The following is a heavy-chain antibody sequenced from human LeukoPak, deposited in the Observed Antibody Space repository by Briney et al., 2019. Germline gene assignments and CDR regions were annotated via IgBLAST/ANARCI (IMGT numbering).Heavy chain of an antibody. CDR1: GFTFSSYA. V-gene: IGHV3-30*04. CDR2: ISYDGSNK. J-gene: IGHJ4*02. CDR3: ARVIAAAAGLDY. Sequence: HPGGSLRLSYAASGFTFSSYAMHWVRQAPGKGLEWVAVISYDGSNKYYADSVKGRFTISRDNSKNTLYLQMNSLRAEDTAVYYCARVIAAAAGLDYWGQGTLVTVSS. D-gene: IGHD6-13*01.